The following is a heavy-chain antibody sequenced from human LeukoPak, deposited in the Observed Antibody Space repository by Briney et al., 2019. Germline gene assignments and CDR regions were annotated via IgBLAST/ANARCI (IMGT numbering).Heavy chain of an antibody. D-gene: IGHD2-21*02. J-gene: IGHJ4*02. V-gene: IGHV3-23*01. Sequence: PGGSLRLSCAASGFTFSSYAMSWVRQAPGKGLEWVSAISGSGGSTYYADSVKGRFTISRDNSKNTLYLQMNSLRAEDTAVYYCAKDRGIVVVTAIDYWGRGTLVTVSS. CDR2: ISGSGGST. CDR1: GFTFSSYA. CDR3: AKDRGIVVVTAIDY.